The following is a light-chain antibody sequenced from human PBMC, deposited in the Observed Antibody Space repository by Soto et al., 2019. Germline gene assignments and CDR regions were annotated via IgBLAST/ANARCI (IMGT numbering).Light chain of an antibody. V-gene: IGLV2-14*01. CDR1: SSDVGGYNY. Sequence: QSVLTQPASVSGSPGQSVTISCTGTSSDVGGYNYVSWYQQHPGKAPKLLIYDDSNRPSGVSNRFSGSKSGNTASLTISGLQAEDEADYYCSSYASSSPVVFGGGTKLTVL. CDR2: DDS. CDR3: SSYASSSPVV. J-gene: IGLJ3*02.